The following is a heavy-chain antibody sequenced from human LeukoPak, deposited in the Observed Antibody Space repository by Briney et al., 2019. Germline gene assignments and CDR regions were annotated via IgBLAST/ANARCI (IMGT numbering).Heavy chain of an antibody. CDR1: GGSFSGYY. J-gene: IGHJ3*02. CDR3: ARVKATYYYDSSGPPDAFDI. V-gene: IGHV4-34*01. Sequence: PSETLSLTCAVYGGSFSGYYWSWIRQPPGKGLEWIGEINHSGSTNYNPSLKSRVTISVDTSKNQFSLKLSSVTAADTAVYYCARVKATYYYDSSGPPDAFDIWGQGTMVTVSS. CDR2: INHSGST. D-gene: IGHD3-22*01.